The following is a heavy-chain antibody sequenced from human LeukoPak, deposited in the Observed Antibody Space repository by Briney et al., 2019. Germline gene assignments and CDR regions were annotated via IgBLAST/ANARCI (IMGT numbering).Heavy chain of an antibody. J-gene: IGHJ3*02. Sequence: SETLSLTCTVSGGSISSGGYYWSWIRQPPGKGLEWIGYIYHSGSTYYNPSLKSRVTISVDRSKNQFSLKLSSVTAADTAVYYCATYYYDKAAAFDIWGQGTMVTVSS. CDR1: GGSISSGGYY. V-gene: IGHV4-30-2*01. D-gene: IGHD3-22*01. CDR2: IYHSGST. CDR3: ATYYYDKAAAFDI.